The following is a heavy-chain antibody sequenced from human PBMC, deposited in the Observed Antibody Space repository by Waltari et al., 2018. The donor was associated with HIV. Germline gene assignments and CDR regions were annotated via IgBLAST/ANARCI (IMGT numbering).Heavy chain of an antibody. V-gene: IGHV4-34*01. Sequence: QVQLQQWGAGLLKPSETLSLTCAVYGGSFSGYYWCWIRQPPGKGLEWIGEINQSGSTNYNRNLKSRVTISVDTSKNQFSLKLSSVTAADTAVYYCARIPNGQVAGPDTADYWGQGTLVTVSS. D-gene: IGHD6-19*01. CDR1: GGSFSGYY. CDR2: INQSGST. J-gene: IGHJ4*02. CDR3: ARIPNGQVAGPDTADY.